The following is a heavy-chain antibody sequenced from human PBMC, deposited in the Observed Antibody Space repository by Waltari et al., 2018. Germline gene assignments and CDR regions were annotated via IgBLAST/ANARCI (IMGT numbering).Heavy chain of an antibody. CDR2: IDPTGGGT. CDR3: AKVSGYNYFFDY. V-gene: IGHV1-46*01. J-gene: IGHJ4*02. D-gene: IGHD1-1*01. Sequence: QVQLGQSGAEVKTPGASVKVSCKASGYNFTTYYMHWVRQAPGQGLEWMGIIDPTGGGTTYAQSYQGRLTMTRDTSTSTFYMELSSLRSEDTGVYYCAKVSGYNYFFDYWGQGTLVTVSS. CDR1: GYNFTTYY.